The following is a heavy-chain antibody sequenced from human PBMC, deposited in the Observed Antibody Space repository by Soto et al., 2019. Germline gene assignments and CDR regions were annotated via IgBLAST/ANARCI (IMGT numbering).Heavy chain of an antibody. V-gene: IGHV3-23*01. CDR3: AKGDTTIITDYYAMDV. J-gene: IGHJ6*02. D-gene: IGHD1-1*01. Sequence: HPGGSLRLSCAVSGFTFTSYAMTWVRQAPGKGLEWVSAISGSGGSEFYADSVKGRFTISRDNSKNTLYLQMKSLRAEDTALYYCAKGDTTIITDYYAMDVWGQGTTVTV. CDR1: GFTFTSYA. CDR2: ISGSGGSE.